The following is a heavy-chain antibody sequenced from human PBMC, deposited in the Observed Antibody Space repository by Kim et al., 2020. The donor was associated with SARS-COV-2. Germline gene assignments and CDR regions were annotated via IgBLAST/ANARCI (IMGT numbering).Heavy chain of an antibody. CDR1: GFTFSTYG. Sequence: GGSLRLSCAASGFTFSTYGMHWVRQPPGKGLEWVAVLSYDGNNKYYADPVKGRFTISRDNSKNTLFLHMNSLRPEDTAVYYCAKGFKDLTSWGQGTLVTV. J-gene: IGHJ5*02. CDR2: LSYDGNNK. CDR3: AKGFKDLTS. V-gene: IGHV3-30*18.